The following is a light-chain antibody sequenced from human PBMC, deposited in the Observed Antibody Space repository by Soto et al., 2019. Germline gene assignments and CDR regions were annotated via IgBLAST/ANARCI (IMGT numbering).Light chain of an antibody. V-gene: IGKV3-15*01. CDR1: QSVSSS. CDR3: QQYNNWPRT. J-gene: IGKJ1*01. CDR2: GAS. Sequence: EIVMTQSPATLSVSPGERATLSCRASQSVSSSLAWFQQKPGQAPRLLIYGASTRATGIPARFSGSGSGTAFTLTISSLQSEDFAVYYCQQYNNWPRTFGQGTKV.